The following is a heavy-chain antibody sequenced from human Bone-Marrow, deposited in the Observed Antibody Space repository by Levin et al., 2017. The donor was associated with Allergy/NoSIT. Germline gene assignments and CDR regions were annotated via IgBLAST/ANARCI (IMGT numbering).Heavy chain of an antibody. Sequence: GESLKISCAVSGFTFNNYAMTWVRQAPGKSPEWVSAISGTATSTFYADSVKGRFTISRDSSKNTLYLQMNSLRAEDTAVYYCAKQAITPTHFDSWGQGTLVTVSS. CDR2: ISGTATST. D-gene: IGHD1-14*01. J-gene: IGHJ5*01. V-gene: IGHV3-23*01. CDR1: GFTFNNYA. CDR3: AKQAITPTHFDS.